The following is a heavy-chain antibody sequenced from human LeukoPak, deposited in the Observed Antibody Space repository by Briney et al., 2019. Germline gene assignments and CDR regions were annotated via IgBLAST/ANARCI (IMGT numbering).Heavy chain of an antibody. CDR3: AILSVPGDYFDY. Sequence: GGSLRLSCVASGFTLSSYGMSWVRQAPGKGLEWVSTISGNGGSTYYADSVQGRFTISRDNSKNTLYLQMNNLRVEDTAVYYCAILSVPGDYFDYWGQGTLVTVSS. D-gene: IGHD3-10*02. CDR1: GFTLSSYG. V-gene: IGHV3-23*01. CDR2: ISGNGGST. J-gene: IGHJ4*02.